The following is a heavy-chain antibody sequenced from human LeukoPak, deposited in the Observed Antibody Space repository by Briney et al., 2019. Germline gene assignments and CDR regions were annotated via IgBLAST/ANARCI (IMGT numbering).Heavy chain of an antibody. CDR2: ISYDGSNK. V-gene: IGHV3-30*18. CDR3: AKDDSALWGPVG. CDR1: GFTFSSYS. D-gene: IGHD3-16*01. J-gene: IGHJ4*02. Sequence: PGGSLRLSCAASGFTFSSYSMNWVRQAPGKGLEWVAVISYDGSNKYYADSVKGRFTISRDNSKNTLYLQMNSLRAEDTAVYYCAKDDSALWGPVGWGQGTLVTVSS.